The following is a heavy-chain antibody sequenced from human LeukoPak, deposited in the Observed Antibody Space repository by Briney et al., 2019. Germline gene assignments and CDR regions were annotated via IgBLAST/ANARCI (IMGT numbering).Heavy chain of an antibody. J-gene: IGHJ6*04. D-gene: IGHD3-9*01. V-gene: IGHV1-46*01. CDR3: VGGHYDILTGYTPGGMDV. Sequence: ASVKVSCKASGYTFTSYYMHWVRQAPGQGLEWMGIINPSGGSTSYAQKFQGRVTVTRDTSTSTVYMELSSLRSEDTAVYYCVGGHYDILTGYTPGGMDVWGKGTTVTVSS. CDR2: INPSGGST. CDR1: GYTFTSYY.